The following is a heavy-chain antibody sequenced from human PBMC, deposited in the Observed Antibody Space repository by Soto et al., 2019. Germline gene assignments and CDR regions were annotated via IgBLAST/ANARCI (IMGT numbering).Heavy chain of an antibody. CDR1: GFTFSDYW. D-gene: IGHD3-10*01. CDR3: XXSMGRGGNDY. Sequence: EVQLVESGGGLVQPGGSLRLSCAASGFTFSDYWMSWVRQAPGKGLEXVANIXTXXXXXXYVDXXKXRFTXXRXNAXXXXXXXXXXXXXXXXXXXXXXXSMGRGGNDYWGQGTLVAVSS. V-gene: IGHV3-7*02. CDR2: IXTXXXXX. J-gene: IGHJ4*02.